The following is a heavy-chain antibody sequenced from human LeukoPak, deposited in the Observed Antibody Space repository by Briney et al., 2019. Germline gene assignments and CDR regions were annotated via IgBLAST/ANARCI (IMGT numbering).Heavy chain of an antibody. D-gene: IGHD6-13*01. J-gene: IGHJ4*02. CDR3: ARRIRDPEPGIAAAGTGGFDY. V-gene: IGHV4-59*12. CDR2: IYYSGST. CDR1: GGSISSYY. Sequence: SETLSLTCTVSGGSISSYYWSWIRQPPGKGLEWIGYIYYSGSTNYNPSLKSRVTISVDTSKNQFSLKLSSVTAADTAVYYCARRIRDPEPGIAAAGTGGFDYWGQGTLVTVSS.